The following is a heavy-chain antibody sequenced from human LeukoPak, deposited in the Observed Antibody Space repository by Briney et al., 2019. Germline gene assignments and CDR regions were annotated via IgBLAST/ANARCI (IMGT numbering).Heavy chain of an antibody. Sequence: PGGSLRLSCAGSGFIFSNYAMSWVRQAPGQGLEWVSTISNSGDATFYADAVKGRFTISRDNSKNTLYLQMYSPRAEDTAIYYCAKAPPYTKYFDYWGQGTLLTVSS. CDR1: GFIFSNYA. V-gene: IGHV3-23*01. D-gene: IGHD1-1*01. J-gene: IGHJ4*02. CDR3: AKAPPYTKYFDY. CDR2: ISNSGDAT.